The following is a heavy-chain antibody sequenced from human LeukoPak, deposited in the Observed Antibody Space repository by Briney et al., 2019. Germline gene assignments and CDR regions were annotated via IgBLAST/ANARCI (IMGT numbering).Heavy chain of an antibody. J-gene: IGHJ2*01. V-gene: IGHV4-39*01. CDR1: GGSISTSDYY. CDR2: IYYTGST. D-gene: IGHD3-22*01. Sequence: PSATLSLSCRFAGGSISTSDYYWGWIRQTPVEGLEWIASIYYTGSTYYRPSLRSRVTMSVDTSKNQFSLKLSTVTAADTAVYYCARVVYYYDVSGYSFDLWGRGTLVTVSS. CDR3: ARVVYYYDVSGYSFDL.